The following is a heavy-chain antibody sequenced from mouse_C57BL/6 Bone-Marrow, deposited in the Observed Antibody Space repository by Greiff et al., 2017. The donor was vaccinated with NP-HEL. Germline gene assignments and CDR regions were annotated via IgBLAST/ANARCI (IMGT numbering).Heavy chain of an antibody. CDR1: GYTFTDYY. Sequence: QVQLQQSGAELVRPGASVKLSCKASGYTFTDYYINWVKQRPGQGLEWIARIYPGSGNTYYNEKFKGKATLTAEKSSSTAYMQLSSLTSEDSAVYFCAREGYSNSDWYFDVWGTGTTVTVSS. D-gene: IGHD2-5*01. CDR3: AREGYSNSDWYFDV. J-gene: IGHJ1*03. CDR2: IYPGSGNT. V-gene: IGHV1-76*01.